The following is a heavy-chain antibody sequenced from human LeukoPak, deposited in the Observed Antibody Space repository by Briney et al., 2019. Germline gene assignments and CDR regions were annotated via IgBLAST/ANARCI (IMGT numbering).Heavy chain of an antibody. Sequence: GASVKVSSKASGYTFTSYDINWVRQATGQGLEWMGWMNPNSGNTGYAQKFQGRVTMTRNTSISTAYMELSSLRSEDTAVYYCARAPPYCSSTSCRYYYYYGMDVWGQGTTVTVSS. CDR3: ARAPPYCSSTSCRYYYYYGMDV. CDR2: MNPNSGNT. J-gene: IGHJ6*02. CDR1: GYTFTSYD. D-gene: IGHD2-2*01. V-gene: IGHV1-8*01.